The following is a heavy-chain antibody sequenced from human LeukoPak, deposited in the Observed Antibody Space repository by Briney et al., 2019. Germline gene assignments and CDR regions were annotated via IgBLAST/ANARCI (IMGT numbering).Heavy chain of an antibody. CDR1: GGSVSSYH. Sequence: SETLSLTCTVSGGSVSSYHWNWIRQSPGKGLEWIGYVYHSGGTNYNPSLKSRVTISLDTSKNQFSVKLNSVTAADTAVYYCARRSVVGARTYYFDYWGQGTLVTVSS. D-gene: IGHD2-15*01. J-gene: IGHJ4*02. CDR2: VYHSGGT. CDR3: ARRSVVGARTYYFDY. V-gene: IGHV4-59*02.